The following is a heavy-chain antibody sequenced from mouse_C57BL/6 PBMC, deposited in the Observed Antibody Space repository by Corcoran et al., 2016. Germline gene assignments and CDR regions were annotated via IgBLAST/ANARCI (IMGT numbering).Heavy chain of an antibody. D-gene: IGHD1-1*01. V-gene: IGHV1-66*01. J-gene: IGHJ2*01. CDR1: GYSFTSYY. CDR2: IYPGSGNT. CDR3: ARKVSYYGSSYDYFDY. Sequence: QVQLQQSGPELVKPGASVKISCKASGYSFTSYYIHWVKQRPGQGLEWIGWIYPGSGNTKYNEKFKGKATLTADTSSSTAYMQLSSLTSEDSAVYYCARKVSYYGSSYDYFDYWGQGTTLTVSS.